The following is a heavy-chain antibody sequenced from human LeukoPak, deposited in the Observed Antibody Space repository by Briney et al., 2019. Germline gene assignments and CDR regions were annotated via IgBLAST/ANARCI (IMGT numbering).Heavy chain of an antibody. CDR3: ARVIYSYGRYYFDY. Sequence: PSETLSLTCTVSGGSISSSSYYWGWIRQPPGTGLEWIGSIYYSGSTYYNPSLKSRVTISVDTSKNQFSLKLSSVTAADTAVYYCARVIYSYGRYYFDYWGQGTLVTVSS. V-gene: IGHV4-39*01. CDR1: GGSISSSSYY. D-gene: IGHD5-18*01. J-gene: IGHJ4*02. CDR2: IYYSGST.